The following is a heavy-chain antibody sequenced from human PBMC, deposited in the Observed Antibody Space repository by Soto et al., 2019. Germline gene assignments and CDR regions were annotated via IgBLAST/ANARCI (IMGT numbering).Heavy chain of an antibody. J-gene: IGHJ4*02. V-gene: IGHV1-18*01. Sequence: QVQLVQSGAEVKKPGASVKVSCKASGYTFTSYGISGGRQAPGQGLEGMGWISDYNGNTNYAQKLQGGATMTTDTSTSTAYMELRSLRSDDTAVYYCARGFEAGGAVDYWGQGTLVTVSS. CDR2: ISDYNGNT. CDR1: GYTFTSYG. CDR3: ARGFEAGGAVDY. D-gene: IGHD3-9*01.